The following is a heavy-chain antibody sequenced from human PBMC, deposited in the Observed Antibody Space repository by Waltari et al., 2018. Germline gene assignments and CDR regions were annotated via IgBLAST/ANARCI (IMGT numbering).Heavy chain of an antibody. D-gene: IGHD2-15*01. V-gene: IGHV3-30-3*01. J-gene: IGHJ4*02. CDR2: IAYDGSNG. CDR1: GFTFSSYG. CDR3: ARGFTILAAKDT. Sequence: QVQLVESGGDVVQPGRSLRLSCAASGFTFSSYGMYWVRQAPGKGLDWVVAIAYDGSNGYYADSVKGRFTISRDNSKNTLYLQMNSLRVEDTAVYYCARGFTILAAKDTWGQGTLVTVSS.